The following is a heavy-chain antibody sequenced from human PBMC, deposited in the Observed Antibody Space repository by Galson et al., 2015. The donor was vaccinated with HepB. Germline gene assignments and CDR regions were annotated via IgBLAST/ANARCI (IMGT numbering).Heavy chain of an antibody. CDR2: ISYDGITK. Sequence: SLRLSCAASGFTFTSYALHWVRQAPGKGLEWVAVISYDGITKYYADSVKGRFTISRDNSKNTLSLQMNSLRVEDTAVYYCVRVDSSSWLYYGMGVWGQGTRVTVSS. J-gene: IGHJ6*02. CDR3: VRVDSSSWLYYGMGV. CDR1: GFTFTSYA. V-gene: IGHV3-30-3*01. D-gene: IGHD6-13*01.